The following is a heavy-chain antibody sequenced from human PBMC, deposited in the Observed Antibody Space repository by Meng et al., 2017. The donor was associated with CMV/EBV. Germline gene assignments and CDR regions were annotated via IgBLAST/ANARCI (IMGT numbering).Heavy chain of an antibody. J-gene: IGHJ3*02. D-gene: IGHD2-15*01. CDR1: GYTFTGYY. CDR2: INPNSGGT. V-gene: IGHV1-2*02. CDR3: AREGHSGERGDAFDI. Sequence: ASVKVSCKASGYTFTGYYMHWVRQAPGQGLEWMGWINPNSGGTNYAQKFQGRVTMTRDTSISTAYMELSRLRSDDTAVYYCAREGHSGERGDAFDIWGQGTMVTVSS.